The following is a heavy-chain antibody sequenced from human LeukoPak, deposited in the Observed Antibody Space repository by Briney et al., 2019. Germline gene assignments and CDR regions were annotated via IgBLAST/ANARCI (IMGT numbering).Heavy chain of an antibody. Sequence: GASVKVSCKASGGTFSSYAISWVRQAPGQGLEWMGGIIPIFGTANYAQKFQGRVTITADEPTSTAYMELSSLRSEDTAVYYCAISADTALDYWGQGTLVTVSS. J-gene: IGHJ4*02. CDR1: GGTFSSYA. CDR3: AISADTALDY. V-gene: IGHV1-69*13. CDR2: IIPIFGTA. D-gene: IGHD5-18*01.